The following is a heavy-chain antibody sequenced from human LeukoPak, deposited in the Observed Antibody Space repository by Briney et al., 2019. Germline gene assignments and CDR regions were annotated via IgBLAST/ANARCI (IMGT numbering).Heavy chain of an antibody. D-gene: IGHD2-2*01. CDR3: ARGHRRYCSSTSCYWFDY. CDR2: IYTSGST. CDR1: GGSISSYY. J-gene: IGHJ4*02. V-gene: IGHV4-4*07. Sequence: SETLSLTCTVSGGSISSYYWSWIRQPAGKGLEWIGRIYTSGSTNYNPSLKSRVTMSVDTSKNQFSLKLSSVTAADTAVYYCARGHRRYCSSTSCYWFDYWGQGTLVTVSS.